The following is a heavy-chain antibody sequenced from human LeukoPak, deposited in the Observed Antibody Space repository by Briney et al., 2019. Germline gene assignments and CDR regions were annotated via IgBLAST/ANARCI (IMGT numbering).Heavy chain of an antibody. CDR2: IYWDDDK. D-gene: IGHD1-26*01. CDR3: AHIRRVQRFKHHLGGPFPSYYFEY. CDR1: GFSLSTSGVG. J-gene: IGHJ4*02. V-gene: IGHV2-5*02. Sequence: SGPTLVNPTQTLTLTCTFSGFSLSTSGVGVGWIRQPPGKAPEWLELIYWDDDKRYSPSLKSRLTITKDTSKNQVVLTKTNMDPVDTAAYYCAHIRRVQRFKHHLGGPFPSYYFEYCGQGILVNASS.